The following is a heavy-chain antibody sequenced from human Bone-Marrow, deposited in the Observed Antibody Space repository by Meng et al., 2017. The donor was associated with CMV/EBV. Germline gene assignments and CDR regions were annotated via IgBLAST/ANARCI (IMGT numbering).Heavy chain of an antibody. V-gene: IGHV4-39*07. CDR1: GGSTSSSSYY. CDR3: ARGEWHYYYDSSGYYRNWFDP. D-gene: IGHD3-22*01. CDR2: IYYSGST. Sequence: SETLSLTCTVSGGSTSSSSYYWGWIRQPPGKGLEWIGSIYYSGSTYYNPSLKSRVTISVDTSKNQFSLKLSSVTAADTAVYYCARGEWHYYYDSSGYYRNWFDPWGQGTLVTVSS. J-gene: IGHJ5*02.